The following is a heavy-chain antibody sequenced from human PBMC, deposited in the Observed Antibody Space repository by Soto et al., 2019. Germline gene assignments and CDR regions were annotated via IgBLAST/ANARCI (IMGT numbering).Heavy chain of an antibody. V-gene: IGHV4-59*01. J-gene: IGHJ4*02. CDR1: GASIGSYY. CDR2: IHYSGST. D-gene: IGHD4-17*01. CDR3: ARVGWTTVGYYFDY. Sequence: SETLSLTCTVSGASIGSYYWSWIRQPPGKGLEWIGYIHYSGSTKYNPSLKSRVTISIDTSKNQFSLKLSSVTAADTAAYYCARVGWTTVGYYFDYWGLGALVTVSS.